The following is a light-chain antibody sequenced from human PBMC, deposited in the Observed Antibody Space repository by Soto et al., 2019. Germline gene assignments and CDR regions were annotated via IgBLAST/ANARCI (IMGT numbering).Light chain of an antibody. J-gene: IGKJ1*01. Sequence: EIFLTQSPDTLSLSPGESATLTCRASQSVTNYIAWYQQRPGQAPRLLIYDASNRATGVPARFSGSRSGTEFTLTISSLQPDDFATYYCQQYNSYSRTVGQGTKVDIK. CDR2: DAS. CDR3: QQYNSYSRT. CDR1: QSVTNY. V-gene: IGKV3-11*01.